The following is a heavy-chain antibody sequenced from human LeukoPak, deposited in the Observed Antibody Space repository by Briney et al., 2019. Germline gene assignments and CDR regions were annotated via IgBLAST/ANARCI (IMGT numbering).Heavy chain of an antibody. CDR2: ISSSSSYI. D-gene: IGHD1-26*01. CDR3: ARIPQEEGATNY. Sequence: GGSLRLSRAASGFTFSSYSMNWVRQAPGKGLEWVSSISSSSSYIYYADSVKGRFTISRDNAKNSLYPQMNSLRAEDTAVYYCARIPQEEGATNYWGQGTLVTVSS. V-gene: IGHV3-21*01. J-gene: IGHJ4*02. CDR1: GFTFSSYS.